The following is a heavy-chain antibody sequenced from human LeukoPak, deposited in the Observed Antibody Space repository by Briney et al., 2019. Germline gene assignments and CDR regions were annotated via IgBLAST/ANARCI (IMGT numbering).Heavy chain of an antibody. CDR2: VSYGGST. D-gene: IGHD1-26*01. J-gene: IGHJ4*02. V-gene: IGHV4-39*01. Sequence: SETLSLTCTVSGGSISSDTYYWAWIRQPPGRGLEWIGSVSYGGSTFYNPSLKSRVIISRGTSRSQSLLKLSAVTATDTGLYYCARVFKSTDYVDYWGQGTLVTVSS. CDR3: ARVFKSTDYVDY. CDR1: GGSISSDTYY.